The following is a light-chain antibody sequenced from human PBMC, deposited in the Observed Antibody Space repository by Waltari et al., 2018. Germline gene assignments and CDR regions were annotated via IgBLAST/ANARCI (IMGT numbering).Light chain of an antibody. CDR1: HYIGAD. J-gene: IGKJ5*01. Sequence: EIVLTQSPATVSLFPGERATLSCRASHYIGADLAWYQQKPGQAPRLLIYDSYNRATGVPARFSGRGSGTDFTLTITSLDPEDSAVYYCQQRNDWPVTFGQGTRVEIK. CDR3: QQRNDWPVT. V-gene: IGKV3-11*01. CDR2: DSY.